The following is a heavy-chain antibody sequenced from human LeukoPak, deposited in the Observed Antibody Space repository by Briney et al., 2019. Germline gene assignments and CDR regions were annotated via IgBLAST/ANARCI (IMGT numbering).Heavy chain of an antibody. V-gene: IGHV3-23*01. CDR1: GFTFDDYA. CDR3: AKGSGSYAREYY. Sequence: GGSLRLSCAASGFTFDDYALHWVRHAPGKGLEWVSAISGSGGSTYYADSVKGRFTISRDNSKNTLYLQMNSPRAEDTAVYYCAKGSGSYAREYYWGQGTLVTVSS. J-gene: IGHJ4*02. D-gene: IGHD1-26*01. CDR2: ISGSGGST.